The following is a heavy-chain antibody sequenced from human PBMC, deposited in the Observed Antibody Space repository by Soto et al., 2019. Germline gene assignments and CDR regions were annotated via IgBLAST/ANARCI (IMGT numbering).Heavy chain of an antibody. J-gene: IGHJ6*02. CDR2: IDPSDSYT. CDR1: GYSFTSYW. D-gene: IGHD6-19*01. Sequence: GRSLKISCKGSGYSFTSYWIYWVRQMPGKGLEWMGRIDPSDSYTNYSPSFQGHVTMSADKSISTAFLQWSSLKASDTAMYYCARRAVAGSSPEYYNYYYGMDVCGAATTVTV. CDR3: ARRAVAGSSPEYYNYYYGMDV. V-gene: IGHV5-10-1*01.